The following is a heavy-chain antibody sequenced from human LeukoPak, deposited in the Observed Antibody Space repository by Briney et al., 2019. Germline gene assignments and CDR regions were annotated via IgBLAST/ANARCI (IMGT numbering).Heavy chain of an antibody. D-gene: IGHD3-3*01. V-gene: IGHV3-7*01. Sequence: GGSLRLSCAASGFTFNSYWMAWVRQAPGKGLERVANLNPDGSHKFYADSVKGRFTISRDNAENSVFLQMNSLRAEDTAFYYCARDAYDDSSESWGQGTLVTVSS. CDR2: LNPDGSHK. CDR1: GFTFNSYW. J-gene: IGHJ5*02. CDR3: ARDAYDDSSES.